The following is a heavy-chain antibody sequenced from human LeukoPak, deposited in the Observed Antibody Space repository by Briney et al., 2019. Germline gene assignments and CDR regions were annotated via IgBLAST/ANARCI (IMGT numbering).Heavy chain of an antibody. CDR2: IYPGDSDT. V-gene: IGHV5-51*01. D-gene: IGHD3-10*01. CDR3: ARHSYGSGSYYKPYYYYGMDV. J-gene: IGHJ6*02. Sequence: GESLKISCKGSGYSFTSYWIGWVRQMPGKGLEWMGIIYPGDSDTRYSPSFQGQVTMSADKSISTAYLQWSSLKASDTAMYYCARHSYGSGSYYKPYYYYGMDVWGQGTTVTVSS. CDR1: GYSFTSYW.